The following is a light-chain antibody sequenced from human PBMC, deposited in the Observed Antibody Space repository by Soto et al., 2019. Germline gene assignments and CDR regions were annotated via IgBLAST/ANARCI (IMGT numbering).Light chain of an antibody. J-gene: IGKJ4*01. V-gene: IGKV3D-15*01. CDR2: VAS. CDR1: QSVSSY. Sequence: EIVMTQSPDTLSVSPGETVTLSCRASQSVSSYLAWSQQKPGQAPSPLLFVASTKAAGTPARFSGSGSGTEFTLTISGLQAEDFAGYYCQQYNNWPPRLTFGGGTKVEIK. CDR3: QQYNNWPPRLT.